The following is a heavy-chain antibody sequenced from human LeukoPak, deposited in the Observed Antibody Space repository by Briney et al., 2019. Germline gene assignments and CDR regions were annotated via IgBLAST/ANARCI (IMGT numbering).Heavy chain of an antibody. CDR1: GYTFTGHY. V-gene: IGHV1-2*02. J-gene: IGHJ6*03. CDR3: ARAAGDYGDYDYFYYMDV. Sequence: ASVKVSCKASGYTFTGHYMHWVRQAPGQGLEWMGWINPTSGGTKYAQKFQGRVTMTRDTSISTAYMELNTLRSDDTAMYYCARAAGDYGDYDYFYYMDVWGKGTTVTISS. D-gene: IGHD4-17*01. CDR2: INPTSGGT.